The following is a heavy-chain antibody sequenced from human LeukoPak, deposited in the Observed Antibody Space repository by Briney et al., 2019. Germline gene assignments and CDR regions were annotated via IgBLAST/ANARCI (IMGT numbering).Heavy chain of an antibody. CDR1: GFTFSSYD. Sequence: PGGSLRLSCAASGFTFSSYDMHWVRQATGKGLEWVSGIGTAGDTYYPGSVKGRFTISRENAKNSLYLQMNSLRAGDTAVYYRARVQGLDFRWYFDLWGRGTLVTVSS. CDR3: ARVQGLDFRWYFDL. CDR2: IGTAGDT. J-gene: IGHJ2*01. V-gene: IGHV3-13*01.